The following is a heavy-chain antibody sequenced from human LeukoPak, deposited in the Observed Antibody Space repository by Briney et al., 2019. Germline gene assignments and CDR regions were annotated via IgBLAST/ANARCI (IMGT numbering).Heavy chain of an antibody. J-gene: IGHJ4*02. CDR2: ISDSGGST. D-gene: IGHD3-10*01. V-gene: IGHV3-23*01. CDR1: GFTFSNYA. Sequence: GGSLRLSCVASGFTFSNYAMSWVRQAPGKGLEWVSSISDSGGSTYYADSVKGRFTISRDNSKNTLYLQMNSPRAEDTAVYYCASRSGGYWGQGTLVTVSS. CDR3: ASRSGGY.